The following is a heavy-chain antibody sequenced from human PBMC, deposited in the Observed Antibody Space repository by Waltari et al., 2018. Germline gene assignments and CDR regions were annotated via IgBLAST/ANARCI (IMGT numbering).Heavy chain of an antibody. J-gene: IGHJ5*02. V-gene: IGHV4-34*01. D-gene: IGHD3-3*01. Sequence: QVQLQQWGAGLLKPSETLSLTCAVYGGSFSGYYWSWIRQPPGKGLAWIGEINHSGSTNSTPSLKSRVTISVDTSKHQFSLKLSSVTAADTAVYYCARLLRYDFWSGYYVSYNWFDPWGQGTLVTVSS. CDR2: INHSGST. CDR3: ARLLRYDFWSGYYVSYNWFDP. CDR1: GGSFSGYY.